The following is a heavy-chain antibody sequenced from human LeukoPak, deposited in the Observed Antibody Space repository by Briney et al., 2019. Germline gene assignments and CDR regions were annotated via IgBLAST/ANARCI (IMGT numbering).Heavy chain of an antibody. J-gene: IGHJ6*03. Sequence: GGSLRLSCAASGFTFSSYWMHWVRQAPGKGLVWVSRVNSDGTGTTYADSVEGRFTIYRDNAKNTVCLQMNSLRAEDTAIHYCIRTLIVATSPYMDVWGKGTTVTVSS. CDR2: VNSDGTGT. CDR1: GFTFSSYW. D-gene: IGHD5-12*01. V-gene: IGHV3-74*01. CDR3: IRTLIVATSPYMDV.